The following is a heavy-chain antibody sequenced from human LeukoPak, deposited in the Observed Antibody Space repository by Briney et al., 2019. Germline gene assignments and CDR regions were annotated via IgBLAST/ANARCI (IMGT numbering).Heavy chain of an antibody. CDR2: IKQDGGEK. CDR3: ARDSSYYYGSGSYYMGYFDY. J-gene: IGHJ4*02. CDR1: GFTFSSYW. V-gene: IGHV3-7*01. Sequence: GGSLRLSCAASGFTFSSYWMSWVRQAPGKGLEWVANIKQDGGEKYYVDSVKGRFTISKDNAKNSLYLQMNSLRVEDTAVYYCARDSSYYYGSGSYYMGYFDYWGQGTLVTVSS. D-gene: IGHD3-10*01.